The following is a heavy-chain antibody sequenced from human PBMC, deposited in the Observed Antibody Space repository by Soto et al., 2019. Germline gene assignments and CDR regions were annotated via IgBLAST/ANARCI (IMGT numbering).Heavy chain of an antibody. J-gene: IGHJ4*02. Sequence: ASVKVSCKVSGYTLTELSMHWVRQAPGKVLEWMGGFDPEDGETIYAQKFQGRVTMTEDTSTDTAYMELSSLRFEDTAVYYCATYYYDSSGYDYWGQGTLVTVSS. V-gene: IGHV1-24*01. D-gene: IGHD3-22*01. CDR2: FDPEDGET. CDR1: GYTLTELS. CDR3: ATYYYDSSGYDY.